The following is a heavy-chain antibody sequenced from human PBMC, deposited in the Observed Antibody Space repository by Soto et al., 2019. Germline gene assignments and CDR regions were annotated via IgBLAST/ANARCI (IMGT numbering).Heavy chain of an antibody. V-gene: IGHV4-59*01. Sequence: SETLSLTCTVSGGSISSYYWSWIRQPPGKGLEWIGYIYYSGSTNYNPSLKSRVTISVDTSKNQFSLKLSSVTAADTAVYYCAREHRFLEWPEGRYYYGMDVWGQGTTVTVSS. J-gene: IGHJ6*02. CDR3: AREHRFLEWPEGRYYYGMDV. CDR1: GGSISSYY. D-gene: IGHD3-3*01. CDR2: IYYSGST.